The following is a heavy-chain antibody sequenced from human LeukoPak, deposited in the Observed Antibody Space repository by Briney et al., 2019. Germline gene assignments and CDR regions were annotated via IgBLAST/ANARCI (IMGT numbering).Heavy chain of an antibody. CDR1: GFTFSSYS. J-gene: IGHJ4*02. CDR3: ARVGIYDFWSGYTPDY. V-gene: IGHV3-21*01. CDR2: ISSSSSYI. Sequence: PGGSLRLSCAASGFTFSSYSMNWVRQAPGKGLEWVSSISSSSSYIYYADSVKGRFTISRDNAKNSLYLQMNSLRAEDTAVYYCARVGIYDFWSGYTPDYWGQGTLVTVSS. D-gene: IGHD3-3*01.